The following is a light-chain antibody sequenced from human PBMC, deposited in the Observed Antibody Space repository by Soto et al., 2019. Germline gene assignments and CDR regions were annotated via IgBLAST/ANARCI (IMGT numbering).Light chain of an antibody. CDR1: QSISSW. Sequence: DIQMTQSPSTLSASVGDRVTITCRASQSISSWLVWYQQKPGKAPKVLIYKASNLESGVPSRFSGSGSGTEFTLTISSLQPDDFETYYCQQYSGHWTFGQGTKVE. V-gene: IGKV1-5*03. CDR3: QQYSGHWT. CDR2: KAS. J-gene: IGKJ1*01.